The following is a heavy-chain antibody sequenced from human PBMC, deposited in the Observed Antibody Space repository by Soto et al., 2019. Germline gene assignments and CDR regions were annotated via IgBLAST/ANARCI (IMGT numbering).Heavy chain of an antibody. CDR1: GGSISSGGYS. V-gene: IGHV4-30-2*01. D-gene: IGHD6-19*01. Sequence: QLQLQESGSGLVKPSQTLSLTCAVSGGSISSGGYSWSWIRQPPGKGLEWIGYIYHGSTYYNPSLKSRVTKAVGRCKNHVSLKLSSVTAADTAVYFCARAGGLGAVAVDYWGQGTLVTVSS. J-gene: IGHJ4*02. CDR3: ARAGGLGAVAVDY. CDR2: IYHGST.